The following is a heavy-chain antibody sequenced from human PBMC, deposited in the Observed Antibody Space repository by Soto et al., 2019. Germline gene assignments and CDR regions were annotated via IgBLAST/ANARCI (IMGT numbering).Heavy chain of an antibody. Sequence: GGSLRLSCAAPRFTFSDYYMSWIRQAPGKGLEWVSYISSSGSTIYYADSVKGRFTISRDNAKNSLYLQMNSLRAEDTAVYYCARDVYGGGPRPFCWGQGTLVTVSS. V-gene: IGHV3-11*01. CDR3: ARDVYGGGPRPFC. J-gene: IGHJ4*02. D-gene: IGHD2-21*01. CDR1: RFTFSDYY. CDR2: ISSSGSTI.